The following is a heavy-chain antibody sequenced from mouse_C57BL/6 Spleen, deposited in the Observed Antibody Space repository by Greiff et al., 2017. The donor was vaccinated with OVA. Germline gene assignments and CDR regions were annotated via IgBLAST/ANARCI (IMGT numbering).Heavy chain of an antibody. V-gene: IGHV5-6*01. CDR3: ARHRIYYGSSLYWYFDV. Sequence: EVQGVESGGDLVKPGGSLKLSCAASGFTFSSYGMSWVRQTPDKRLEWVATISSGGSYTYYPDSVKGRFTISRDNAKNTLYLQMSSLKSEDTAMYYCARHRIYYGSSLYWYFDVWGTGTTVTVSS. J-gene: IGHJ1*03. CDR2: ISSGGSYT. D-gene: IGHD1-1*01. CDR1: GFTFSSYG.